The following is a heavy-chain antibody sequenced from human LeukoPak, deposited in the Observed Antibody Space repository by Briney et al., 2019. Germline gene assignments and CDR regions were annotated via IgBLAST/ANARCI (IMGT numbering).Heavy chain of an antibody. CDR1: GFTFNSYS. D-gene: IGHD6-25*01. J-gene: IGHJ4*02. V-gene: IGHV3-48*04. Sequence: GGSLRLSCAASGFTFNSYSMDWVRQAPGKGLEWVSYISSSSGTIFYADSVKGRFTVSRDNANNSLYLQMNSLRGEDAAVYYCAREASGWTDYWGQGTLVTVSS. CDR3: AREASGWTDY. CDR2: ISSSSGTI.